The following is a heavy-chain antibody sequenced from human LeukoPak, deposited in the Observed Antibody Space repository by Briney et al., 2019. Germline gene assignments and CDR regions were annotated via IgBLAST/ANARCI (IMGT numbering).Heavy chain of an antibody. D-gene: IGHD3-16*01. Sequence: PGGSLRLSCAASGFTFNTAWMSCVRQAPGKGLGYICRIKSKHDGGTTYYAAPVKGRFTISRDDSKNTLYLQMNSLKIEDTALYYGTTDLRLWGQGTLVTVSS. CDR1: GFTFNTAW. V-gene: IGHV3-15*01. CDR2: IKSKHDGGTT. CDR3: TTDLRL. J-gene: IGHJ1*01.